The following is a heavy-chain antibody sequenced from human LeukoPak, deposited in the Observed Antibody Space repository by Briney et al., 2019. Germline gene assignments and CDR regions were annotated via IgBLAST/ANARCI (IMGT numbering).Heavy chain of an antibody. CDR2: INPNSGGT. CDR3: ARAEYSSGWSPFDY. V-gene: IGHV1-2*04. D-gene: IGHD6-19*01. J-gene: IGHJ4*02. Sequence: ASVKVSSTASGYTFTGYYMHWVRQAPGQGLEWMGWINPNSGGTNYAQKFQGWVTMTRDTSISTAYMELSRLRSDDTAVYYCARAEYSSGWSPFDYWGQGTLVTVSS. CDR1: GYTFTGYY.